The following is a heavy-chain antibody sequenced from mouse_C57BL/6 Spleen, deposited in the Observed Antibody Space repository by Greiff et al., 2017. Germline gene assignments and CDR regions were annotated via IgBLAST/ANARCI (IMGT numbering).Heavy chain of an antibody. J-gene: IGHJ1*03. CDR3: ARSGTELRGYFDV. D-gene: IGHD3-1*01. CDR2: IYPGSGST. CDR1: GYTFTSYW. V-gene: IGHV1-55*01. Sequence: QVQLQQSGAELVKPGASVKMSCKASGYTFTSYWITWVKQRPGQGLEWIGDIYPGSGSTNYNEKFKSKATLTVDTSSSTAYMQLSSLTYEDSAVYYCARSGTELRGYFDVWGTGTTVTVSS.